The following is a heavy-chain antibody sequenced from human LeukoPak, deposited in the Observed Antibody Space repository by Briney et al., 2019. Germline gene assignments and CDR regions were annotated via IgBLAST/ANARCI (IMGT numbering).Heavy chain of an antibody. CDR2: TYCRSDCYN. D-gene: IGHD3-10*01. J-gene: IGHJ3*01. CDR1: GDSVSTNTAH. Sequence: SQTLSLTCVISGDSVSTNTAHWNWIRQSPSRGLEWLGRTYCRSDCYNEYAVSVKGRMTINADSSKNHLSLQLNSVTPDDTAIYYCARYSGSLYAFDVWGQGTMVTVSS. V-gene: IGHV6-1*01. CDR3: ARYSGSLYAFDV.